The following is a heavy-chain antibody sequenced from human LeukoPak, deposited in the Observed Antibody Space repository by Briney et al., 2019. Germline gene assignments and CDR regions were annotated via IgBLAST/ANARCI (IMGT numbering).Heavy chain of an antibody. J-gene: IGHJ5*02. V-gene: IGHV1-8*01. CDR2: MNPNSGNT. D-gene: IGHD6-6*01. Sequence: ASVKVSCKASGYTFTSYDINWVRQATGQGLEWMGWMNPNSGNTGYAQKFQGRVTMTRNTSISTAYMELSSLRSEDTAVYYCARSGIAARLGGNWFDPWGQGTLVTVSS. CDR1: GYTFTSYD. CDR3: ARSGIAARLGGNWFDP.